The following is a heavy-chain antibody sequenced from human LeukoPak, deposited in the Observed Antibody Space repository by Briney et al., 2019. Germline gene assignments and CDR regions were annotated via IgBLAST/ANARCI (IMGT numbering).Heavy chain of an antibody. CDR3: AREGDYYDSSGYYYNY. J-gene: IGHJ4*02. Sequence: ASVKVSCKASGYTFTSYGINWVRQAPGQGLEWMGWISAYSGNTNYAQSVQGRVTMTTDTSTGTAYMELRSLRSDDTAVYYCAREGDYYDSSGYYYNYWGQGTLVTVSS. CDR2: ISAYSGNT. CDR1: GYTFTSYG. D-gene: IGHD3-22*01. V-gene: IGHV1-18*01.